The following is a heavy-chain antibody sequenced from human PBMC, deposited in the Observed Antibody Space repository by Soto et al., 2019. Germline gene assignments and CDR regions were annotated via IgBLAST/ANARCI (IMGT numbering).Heavy chain of an antibody. CDR3: ARVIRGAYYNSPLDT. CDR1: GYTFTGYF. V-gene: IGHV1-2*02. Sequence: GASVKVSCKASGYTFTGYFMHWVRQAPGQGLEWMGWINPYSGGADYAQSVQGRVTMTRDTSISTVYMELSRLRFDGTAVYYCARVIRGAYYNSPLDTWGQGTVVTVSS. D-gene: IGHD3-10*01. J-gene: IGHJ5*02. CDR2: INPYSGGA.